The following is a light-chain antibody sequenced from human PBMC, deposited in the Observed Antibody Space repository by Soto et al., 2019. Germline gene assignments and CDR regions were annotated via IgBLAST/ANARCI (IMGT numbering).Light chain of an antibody. CDR3: RSYTDRKNLV. Sequence: QSVLTQSPSASGSPGQSVTISCTGTSSDIGGYNSVSWYQQHPGKAPKVMIYDVTKRPSGVPDRFSGSKSGNTASLTVSALQAEDEAHYYCRSYTDRKNLVFGTGTKVTVL. V-gene: IGLV2-8*01. CDR1: SSDIGGYNS. J-gene: IGLJ1*01. CDR2: DVT.